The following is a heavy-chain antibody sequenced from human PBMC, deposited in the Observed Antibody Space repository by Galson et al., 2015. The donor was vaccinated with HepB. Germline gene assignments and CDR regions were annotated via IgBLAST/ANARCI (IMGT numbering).Heavy chain of an antibody. Sequence: TLSLTCTVSGGSITNYYWSWIRQAPGKGLEWIAYIYHNGDSQYNPSLKSRVTMSVDTSKNQFSLKLSSVTAADTAVYYCAREGIAAAVDYWGQGTLVTVSS. CDR3: AREGIAAAVDY. CDR1: GGSITNYY. CDR2: IYHNGDS. J-gene: IGHJ4*02. D-gene: IGHD6-13*01. V-gene: IGHV4-59*01.